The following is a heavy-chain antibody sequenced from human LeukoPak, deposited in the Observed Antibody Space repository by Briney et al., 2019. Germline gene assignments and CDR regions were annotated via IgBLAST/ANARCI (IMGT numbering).Heavy chain of an antibody. CDR2: INPRGDAT. Sequence: ASVKVSCKASGNTFIGYWIHWVRQAPGQGLEWMGAINPRGDATIGAQKFQGRVTTTRDTSTSTVYIELSSLRSEGTAVYYCAREGQQLKHFDYWGQGTLVTVSS. D-gene: IGHD1-1*01. CDR1: GNTFIGYW. V-gene: IGHV1-46*01. CDR3: AREGQQLKHFDY. J-gene: IGHJ4*02.